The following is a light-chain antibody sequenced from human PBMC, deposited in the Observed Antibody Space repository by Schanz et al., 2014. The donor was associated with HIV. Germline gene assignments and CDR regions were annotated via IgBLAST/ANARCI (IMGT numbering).Light chain of an antibody. CDR3: QQYGSSPT. CDR2: GAS. Sequence: EIVLTQSPGTLSMSPGERVTLSCRASQSVNSNYLAWYQQKPGQAPRLLIYGASSRATGIPDRFSGSGSGTDFTLTISRLEPEDFAVYYCQQYGSSPTFGQGTRVEIK. CDR1: QSVNSNY. J-gene: IGKJ1*01. V-gene: IGKV3-20*01.